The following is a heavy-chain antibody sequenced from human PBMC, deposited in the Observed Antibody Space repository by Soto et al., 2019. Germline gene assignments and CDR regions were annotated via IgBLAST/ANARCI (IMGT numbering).Heavy chain of an antibody. D-gene: IGHD2-2*01. CDR1: GYTFTSYA. V-gene: IGHV1-3*01. CDR3: ARSGLCSSTSCYPLDY. CDR2: INAGNGNT. Sequence: ASVKVSCKASGYTFTSYAMHWVRQAPGQRLEWMGWINAGNGNTKYSQKFQGRVTITRDTSASTAYMELSSLRSEDTAVYYCARSGLCSSTSCYPLDYWGQGTLVTVSS. J-gene: IGHJ4*02.